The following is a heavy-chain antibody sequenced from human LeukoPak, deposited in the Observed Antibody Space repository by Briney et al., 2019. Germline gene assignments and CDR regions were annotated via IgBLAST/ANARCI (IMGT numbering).Heavy chain of an antibody. CDR1: AGSISSKC. J-gene: IGHJ5*02. V-gene: IGHV4-4*07. D-gene: IGHD2-15*01. CDR3: ARWRVVVVAATHGWFDP. CDR2: IDTSGST. Sequence: SETLSLTRPVSAGSISSKCGGWVRQPAGKGLEWIGRIDTSGSTNYNPSLKSRVTMSVDTSKNQFSLKLSSVTAADTAVYYCARWRVVVVAATHGWFDPWGQGTLVTVSS.